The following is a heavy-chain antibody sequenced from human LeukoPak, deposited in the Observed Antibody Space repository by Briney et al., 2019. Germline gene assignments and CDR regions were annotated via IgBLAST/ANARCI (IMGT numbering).Heavy chain of an antibody. CDR3: ARDHYGSGSYFFDY. J-gene: IGHJ4*02. D-gene: IGHD3-10*01. V-gene: IGHV3-48*04. Sequence: GRSLRLSCAASGCTFSSFSMNWVRQAPGKGLEWVSYISSSSSTIYYADSVKGRFTISRDNAKNSLYLQMNSLRAEDTAVYYCARDHYGSGSYFFDYWGQGTLVTLSS. CDR1: GCTFSSFS. CDR2: ISSSSSTI.